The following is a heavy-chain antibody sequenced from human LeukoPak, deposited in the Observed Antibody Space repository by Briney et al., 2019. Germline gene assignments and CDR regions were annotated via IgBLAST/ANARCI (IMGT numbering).Heavy chain of an antibody. CDR3: ARVGYLGYYDSSGYWNY. CDR2: GGST. D-gene: IGHD3-22*01. Sequence: GGSTSYAQKFQGRVTMTRDTSTSTVYMELSSLRSEDTAVYYCARVGYLGYYDSSGYWNYWGQGTLVTVSS. V-gene: IGHV1-46*01. J-gene: IGHJ4*02.